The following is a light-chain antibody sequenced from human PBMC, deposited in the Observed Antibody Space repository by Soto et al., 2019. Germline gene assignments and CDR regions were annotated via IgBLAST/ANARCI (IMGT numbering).Light chain of an antibody. CDR3: SSYTSITYYV. CDR2: DVS. V-gene: IGLV2-14*01. Sequence: QSVLAQPASVSGSPGQSITISCTGTSSDVGGYNYVSWYQQHPGKAPKLMIYDVSNRPSGVSNRFSGSKSGNTASLTISGLQAEDEADYYCSSYTSITYYVFGTGTKVTVL. CDR1: SSDVGGYNY. J-gene: IGLJ1*01.